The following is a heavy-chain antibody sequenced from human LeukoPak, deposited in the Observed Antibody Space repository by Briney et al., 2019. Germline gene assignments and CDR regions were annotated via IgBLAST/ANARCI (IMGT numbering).Heavy chain of an antibody. V-gene: IGHV5-51*01. D-gene: IGHD2-2*01. Sequence: GESLKISCKGAGYTFSSYWIGWVRQMPGKGLEWTGSIYPGDSDTRYSPSFQGQVTFSADESISTAYLRWSRLKASDTAIYYCARRKYQLLSAFDIWGQGTMVTVSS. J-gene: IGHJ3*02. CDR1: GYTFSSYW. CDR3: ARRKYQLLSAFDI. CDR2: IYPGDSDT.